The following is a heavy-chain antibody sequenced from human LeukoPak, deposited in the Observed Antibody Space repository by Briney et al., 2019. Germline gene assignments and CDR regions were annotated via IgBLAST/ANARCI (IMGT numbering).Heavy chain of an antibody. J-gene: IGHJ4*02. CDR3: AKDFEGRLQPLDY. CDR2: ISSGDNT. CDR1: GFTFSTNA. Sequence: GGSLRLSCAASGFTFSTNAMSWVRQAPGKGLEWVSGISSGDNTYYVDSVKGRFTISRDNSKNTLFLQMNSLRAEDTAVYYCAKDFEGRLQPLDYWGQGTLVTVSS. V-gene: IGHV3-23*01. D-gene: IGHD5-24*01.